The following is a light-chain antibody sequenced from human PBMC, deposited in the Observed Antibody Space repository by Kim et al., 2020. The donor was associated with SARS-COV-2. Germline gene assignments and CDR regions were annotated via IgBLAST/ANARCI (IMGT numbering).Light chain of an antibody. J-gene: IGLJ3*02. V-gene: IGLV4-69*01. CDR1: SGHRSYA. Sequence: QLVLTQTPSASASLGASVKLTCTLSSGHRSYAIAWHQQQPEKGPRYLMKLNSDGSHSKGDGIPDRFSGSSSGAERYLTISSLQSGGEANYYCQTWDTCILVFGGGAQLSDL. CDR2: LNSDGSH. CDR3: QTWDTCILV.